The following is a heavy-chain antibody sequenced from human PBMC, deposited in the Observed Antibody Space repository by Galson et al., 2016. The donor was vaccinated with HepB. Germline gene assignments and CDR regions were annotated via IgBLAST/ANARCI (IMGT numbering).Heavy chain of an antibody. V-gene: IGHV3-74*03. Sequence: SLRLSCAASGFTFSSFWMHWVRQGPGKGLVWVSRISPDGSDTKYADFAKGRFTASRDNAQNTLYLQMNSLRAEDTAVYSCARDPAFDIWGQGTMVTVSS. CDR1: GFTFSSFW. J-gene: IGHJ3*02. CDR2: ISPDGSDT. CDR3: ARDPAFDI.